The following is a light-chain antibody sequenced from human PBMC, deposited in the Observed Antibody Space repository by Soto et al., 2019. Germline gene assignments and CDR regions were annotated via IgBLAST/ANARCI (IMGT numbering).Light chain of an antibody. CDR1: QYVGNW. CDR2: RSS. Sequence: DIQMTQSPSTLSASVGDRVTITCRASQYVGNWLAWYQQKPGTDPKLLIYRSSTLESVFPSRFSGSGSGSDFALTINSLQPDDFTTYFCQHYDTCSGTFGPGTKVDIK. J-gene: IGKJ3*01. V-gene: IGKV1-5*03. CDR3: QHYDTCSGT.